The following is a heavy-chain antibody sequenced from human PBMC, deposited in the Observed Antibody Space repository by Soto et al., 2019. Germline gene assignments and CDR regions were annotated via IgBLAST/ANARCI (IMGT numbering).Heavy chain of an antibody. V-gene: IGHV3-30*18. CDR3: AKDKQLWSLDYGMDV. Sequence: VGPLRLSCAAFGFNFSSYGMHWVRQAPGKGLEWVAVISYDGSNKYYADSVKGRFTISRDNSKNTLYLQMNSLRAEDTAVYYCAKDKQLWSLDYGMDVWGQGTTVTVSS. CDR1: GFNFSSYG. D-gene: IGHD5-18*01. CDR2: ISYDGSNK. J-gene: IGHJ6*02.